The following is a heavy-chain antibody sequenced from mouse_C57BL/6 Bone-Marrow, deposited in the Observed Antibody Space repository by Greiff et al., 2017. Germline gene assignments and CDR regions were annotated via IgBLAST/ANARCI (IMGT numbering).Heavy chain of an antibody. CDR3: ARGGGNYEYFDV. CDR2: IYPSDSET. D-gene: IGHD2-1*01. J-gene: IGHJ1*03. CDR1: GYTFTSYW. Sequence: QVQLQQPGAELVRPGSSVKLSCKASGYTFTSYWMDLVKQRPGQGLEWIGNIYPSDSETHYNQKFKDKATLTVDKSSSTAYMQLRSLTSEDSAVYFSARGGGNYEYFDVWGTGTTVTVSS. V-gene: IGHV1-61*01.